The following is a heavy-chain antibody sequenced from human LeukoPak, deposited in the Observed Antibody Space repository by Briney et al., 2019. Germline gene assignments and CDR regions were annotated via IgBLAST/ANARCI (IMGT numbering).Heavy chain of an antibody. CDR2: IYRYGST. D-gene: IGHD2-8*01. CDR3: VGDYFTANGVYHEYYLDL. Sequence: PGGSLRLSCEASGFSVGDNYMTWVRQAPGKGPEWVSLIYRYGSTTYSDAVQGRFTISRGTSNNTLLLQMNNLRSTDTAVFYCVGDYFTANGVYHEYYLDLWGYGTLVTVSS. J-gene: IGHJ4*01. CDR1: GFSVGDNY. V-gene: IGHV3-53*01.